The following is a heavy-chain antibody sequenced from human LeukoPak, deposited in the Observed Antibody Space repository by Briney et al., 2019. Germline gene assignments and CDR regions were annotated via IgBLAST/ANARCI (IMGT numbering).Heavy chain of an antibody. CDR2: MNPNSGNT. J-gene: IGHJ6*03. V-gene: IGHV1-8*01. D-gene: IGHD2-2*01. CDR3: ARGRSPPCSSTSRYASYYYYYCMDV. CDR1: GYTFTSYD. Sequence: ASVKVSCKASGYTFTSYDINWVRQATGQGLEWMGWMNPNSGNTGYAQKFQGRVTMTRNTSISTAYMELSSLRSEDTAVYYCARGRSPPCSSTSRYASYYYYYCMDVWGKGTTVTVSS.